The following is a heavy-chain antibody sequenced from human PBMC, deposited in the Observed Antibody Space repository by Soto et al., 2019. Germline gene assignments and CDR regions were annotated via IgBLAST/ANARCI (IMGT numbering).Heavy chain of an antibody. J-gene: IGHJ4*02. CDR1: GYTFTGHY. CDR3: ARSISGSFDV. V-gene: IGHV1-2*02. D-gene: IGHD6-25*01. CDR2: LNPNSGGT. Sequence: QVQLLQSGAEVKKPGASVKVSCQASGYTFTGHYMHWVRQAPGQGREWMGWLNPNSGGTRFAQKFQGRVSLTRDSASSTAYMELRRLRADDTAIYFCARSISGSFDVWGQGTLVTVSS.